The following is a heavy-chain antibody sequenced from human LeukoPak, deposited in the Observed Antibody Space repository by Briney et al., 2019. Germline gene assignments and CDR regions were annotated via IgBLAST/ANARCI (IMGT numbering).Heavy chain of an antibody. D-gene: IGHD3-22*01. V-gene: IGHV4-34*01. CDR1: GGSFSGYY. CDR2: INHSGST. CDR3: ARRKYYDSCGYYPYFDY. Sequence: SETLSLTCAVYGGSFSGYYWSWIRQPPGKGLEWIGEINHSGSTNYNPSLKSRVTISVDTSKNQFSLKLSSVTAADTAVYYCARRKYYDSCGYYPYFDYWGQGTLVTVSS. J-gene: IGHJ4*02.